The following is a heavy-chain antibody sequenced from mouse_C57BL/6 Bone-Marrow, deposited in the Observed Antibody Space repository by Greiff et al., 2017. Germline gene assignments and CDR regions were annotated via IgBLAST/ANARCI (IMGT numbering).Heavy chain of an antibody. CDR1: GYTFTDYE. J-gene: IGHJ1*03. CDR2: IDPETGGT. Sequence: VKLMESGAELVRPGASVTLSCKASGYTFTDYEMHWVKQTPVHGLEWIGAIDPETGGTAYNQKFKGKAILTADKSSSTAYMERRSLTSEDSAVYYCTRPSMVTRGWYFDVWGTGTTVTVSS. D-gene: IGHD2-2*01. CDR3: TRPSMVTRGWYFDV. V-gene: IGHV1-15*01.